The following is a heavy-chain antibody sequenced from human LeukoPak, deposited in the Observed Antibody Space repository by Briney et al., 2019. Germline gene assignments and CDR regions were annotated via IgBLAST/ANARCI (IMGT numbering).Heavy chain of an antibody. J-gene: IGHJ6*02. CDR2: ITAIYETT. CDR1: GGPLSGHG. D-gene: IGHD4-11*01. V-gene: IGHV1-69*13. Sequence: ASVKVSCKVSGGPLSGHGISWVRQAPGEGLEWMGGITAIYETTNYAERFQGRVTMTADESTSTFYMELSSLRSEDTAVYYCARGLHSSYYGYGMDFWGQGTTVTVSS. CDR3: ARGLHSSYYGYGMDF.